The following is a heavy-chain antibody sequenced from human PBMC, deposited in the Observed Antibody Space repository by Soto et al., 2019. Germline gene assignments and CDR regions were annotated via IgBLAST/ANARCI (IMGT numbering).Heavy chain of an antibody. CDR2: INPSGGST. Sequence: QVQLVQSGAEVKKPGASVKVSCKASGYTFTSYYMHWVRQAPGQGLEWMGIINPSGGSTRYEQKVQGRDTMTRDTSTSTVYMELSSMRSEDRAVYYCARVGGNSAWNYFDYWGQGTLVTVSS. D-gene: IGHD2-21*02. V-gene: IGHV1-46*01. CDR3: ARVGGNSAWNYFDY. J-gene: IGHJ4*02. CDR1: GYTFTSYY.